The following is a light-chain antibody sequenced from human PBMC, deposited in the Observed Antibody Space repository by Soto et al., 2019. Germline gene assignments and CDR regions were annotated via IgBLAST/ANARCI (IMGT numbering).Light chain of an antibody. V-gene: IGKV1-39*01. J-gene: IGKJ5*01. CDR3: QQSYSTLPIT. CDR1: QSISSY. CDR2: AAS. Sequence: DIQMTQSPSSLSASVGYRVTITCRASQSISSYLNWYQQKPGKAPKLLIYAASSLQSGVPSRFSGSGSGTDFTLTISSLQPEDFATYYCQQSYSTLPITFGQGTRLE.